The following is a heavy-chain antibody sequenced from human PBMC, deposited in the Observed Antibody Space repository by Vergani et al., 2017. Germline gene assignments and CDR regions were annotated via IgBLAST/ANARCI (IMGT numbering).Heavy chain of an antibody. CDR3: ARDEGDYGYYYYGMDV. J-gene: IGHJ6*02. CDR2: ISSSSSTI. CDR1: GFTFSSYS. V-gene: IGHV3-48*04. D-gene: IGHD4-17*01. Sequence: VQLVESGGGVVQPGRSLRLSCAASGFTFSSYSMNWVRQAPGKGLEWVSYISSSSSTIYYADSVKGRFTISRDNAKNSLYLQMNSLRAEDTAVYYCARDEGDYGYYYYGMDVWGQGTTVTVSS.